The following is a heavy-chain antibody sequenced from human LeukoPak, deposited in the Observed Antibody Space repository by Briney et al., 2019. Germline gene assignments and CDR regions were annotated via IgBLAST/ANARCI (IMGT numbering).Heavy chain of an antibody. Sequence: GGSLRLSCAASGFTFSSYSMNWVRQAPGKGLEWVSSISSSSSYIYYADSVKGRFTISRDNAKSSLYLQMNSLRAEDTAVYYCARDFGYYDSSGYYGENFDYWGQGTLVTVSS. D-gene: IGHD3-22*01. CDR2: ISSSSSYI. V-gene: IGHV3-21*01. CDR1: GFTFSSYS. J-gene: IGHJ4*02. CDR3: ARDFGYYDSSGYYGENFDY.